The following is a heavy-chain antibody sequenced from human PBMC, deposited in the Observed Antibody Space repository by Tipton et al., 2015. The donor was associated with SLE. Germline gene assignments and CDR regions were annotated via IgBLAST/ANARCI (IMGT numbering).Heavy chain of an antibody. Sequence: SLRLSCEASGFTFSSNSMNWVRQAPEKGLEWVSSISSNSYHIYYADSVKGRFTISRDNAKNSLYLQMNSLRVEDTAVYYCAKAIFGVVIDAFDIWGQGTMVTVSS. CDR1: GFTFSSNS. D-gene: IGHD3-3*01. J-gene: IGHJ3*02. V-gene: IGHV3-21*01. CDR3: AKAIFGVVIDAFDI. CDR2: ISSNSYHI.